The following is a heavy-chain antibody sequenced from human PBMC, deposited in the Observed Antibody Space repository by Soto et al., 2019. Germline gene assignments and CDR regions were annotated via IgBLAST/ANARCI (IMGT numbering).Heavy chain of an antibody. CDR3: ARAGYCGGDCYPNPDFDY. CDR2: ISSSSSYT. D-gene: IGHD2-21*02. CDR1: GFTFSDYY. J-gene: IGHJ4*02. V-gene: IGHV3-11*06. Sequence: QVQLVESGGGLVKPGGSLRLSCAASGFTFSDYYMSWIRQAPGKGLEWVSYISSSSSYTNYADSVKGRFTISRDNAKNSLYLQMNSLRAEDTAVYYCARAGYCGGDCYPNPDFDYWGQGTLVTVSS.